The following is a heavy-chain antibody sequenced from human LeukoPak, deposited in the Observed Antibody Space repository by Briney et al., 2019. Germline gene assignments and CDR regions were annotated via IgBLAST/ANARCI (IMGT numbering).Heavy chain of an antibody. D-gene: IGHD6-13*01. Sequence: ASVKVSCKASGYTFTSYGISWVRQAPGQGLEWMGWISAYNGNTNYAQKLQGIVTMTTDTSTSTAYLELRSLRSDDAAVYYCARDRSSSWSDYWGQGTLVTVSS. CDR1: GYTFTSYG. J-gene: IGHJ4*02. V-gene: IGHV1-18*01. CDR3: ARDRSSSWSDY. CDR2: ISAYNGNT.